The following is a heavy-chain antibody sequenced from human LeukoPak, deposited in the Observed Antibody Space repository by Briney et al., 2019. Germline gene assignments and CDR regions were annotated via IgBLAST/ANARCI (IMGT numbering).Heavy chain of an antibody. CDR1: GFTFSIYA. Sequence: GGSLRLSCEASGFTFSIYAMTWVRKAPGKGLEWVSTFTNHHTTYYTDSVKGRFTISRDNSKNTLYLQMDSVRPEDTAVYYCAKEGYDILTGYRTNWFDPWGQGTLVTVSS. D-gene: IGHD3-9*01. J-gene: IGHJ5*02. V-gene: IGHV3-23*01. CDR3: AKEGYDILTGYRTNWFDP. CDR2: FTNHHTT.